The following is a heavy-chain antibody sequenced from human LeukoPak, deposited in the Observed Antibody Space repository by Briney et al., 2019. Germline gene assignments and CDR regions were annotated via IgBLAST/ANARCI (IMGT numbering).Heavy chain of an antibody. J-gene: IGHJ6*03. CDR1: GGSISSSGYY. V-gene: IGHV4-39*01. Sequence: SETLSLTCTVSGGSISSSGYYWDWVRQPPGKGLEWIGSIYYSETTYYNPSLWSRATISVDTSKSQSSLNLRSVTAADTAVYYCARQVSDYYYYYIDVWGRGTAVTVSS. CDR3: ARQVSDYYYYYIDV. D-gene: IGHD5/OR15-5a*01. CDR2: IYYSETT.